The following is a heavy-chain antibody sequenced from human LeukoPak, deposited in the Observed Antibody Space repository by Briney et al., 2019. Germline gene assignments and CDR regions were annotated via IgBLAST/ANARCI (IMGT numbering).Heavy chain of an antibody. V-gene: IGHV1-2*06. CDR1: GYTFTGYY. Sequence: ASVKVSCKASGYTFTGYYMHWVRRAPGQGLEWMGRINPNNDATNYAQKLQGRVTITGDTSISTAYMELSSLRSDDTAVYYCTRESGSYHGNDYWGQGTLVTVSS. D-gene: IGHD1-26*01. J-gene: IGHJ4*02. CDR2: INPNNDAT. CDR3: TRESGSYHGNDY.